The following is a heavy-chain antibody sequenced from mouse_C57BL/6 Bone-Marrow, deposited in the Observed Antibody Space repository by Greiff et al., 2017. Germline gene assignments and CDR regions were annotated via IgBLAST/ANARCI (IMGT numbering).Heavy chain of an antibody. J-gene: IGHJ2*01. Sequence: VQLQQSGAELARPGASVKLSCKASGYTFTSYGISWVKQRTGQGLEWIGEIYPRSGNTYYNEKFKGKATLTADKSSSTAYMELHSLTSDDSAVYFCARGAYYGNYEDYWGQGTTLTVSS. D-gene: IGHD2-10*01. CDR3: ARGAYYGNYEDY. CDR1: GYTFTSYG. CDR2: IYPRSGNT. V-gene: IGHV1-81*01.